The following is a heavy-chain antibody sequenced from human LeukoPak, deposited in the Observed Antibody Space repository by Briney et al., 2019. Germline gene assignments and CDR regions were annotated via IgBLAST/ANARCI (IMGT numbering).Heavy chain of an antibody. D-gene: IGHD3-22*01. V-gene: IGHV1-18*01. CDR1: GYTFTSYG. CDR3: AKAVDYYDSSAYYIIDYFDY. Sequence: ASVKVSCKASGYTFTSYGISWVRQAPGQGLEWMGWISAYNGNTNYAQKLQGRVTMTTDTSTSTAYMELSSLRSEDTAVYYCAKAVDYYDSSAYYIIDYFDYWGQGTLVTVSS. CDR2: ISAYNGNT. J-gene: IGHJ4*02.